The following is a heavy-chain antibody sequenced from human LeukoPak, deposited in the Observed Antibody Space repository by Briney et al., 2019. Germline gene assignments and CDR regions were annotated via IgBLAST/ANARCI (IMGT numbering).Heavy chain of an antibody. CDR1: GFTFSSYS. V-gene: IGHV3-21*01. Sequence: PGGSLRLSCAASGFTFSSYSMNWVRQAPGKGLEWVSSISSSSSYIYYADSVKGRFTISRDNAKNSLYLRMNSLRAEDTAVYYCAREGDSSGYYFIDYWGQGTLVTVSS. D-gene: IGHD3-22*01. J-gene: IGHJ4*02. CDR2: ISSSSSYI. CDR3: AREGDSSGYYFIDY.